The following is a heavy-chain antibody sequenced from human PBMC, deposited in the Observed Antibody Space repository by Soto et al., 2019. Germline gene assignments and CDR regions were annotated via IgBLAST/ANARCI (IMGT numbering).Heavy chain of an antibody. V-gene: IGHV1-2*02. D-gene: IGHD3-16*02. CDR1: GYTFTGYH. J-gene: IGHJ6*02. CDR3: AKERNHMLSAVLAF. Sequence: ASVKVSCKASGYTFTGYHIHWVREAPGQGLEWMGWINPQTGGKSYAQKFQGRVTLSRDTSINTAYLELSRLRVDDAAGYFCAKERNHMLSAVLAFWGQGTTVPVS. CDR2: INPQTGGK.